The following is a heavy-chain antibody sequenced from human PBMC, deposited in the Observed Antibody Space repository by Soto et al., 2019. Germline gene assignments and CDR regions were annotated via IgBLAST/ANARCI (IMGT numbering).Heavy chain of an antibody. CDR1: GGSISSANYF. J-gene: IGHJ4*02. V-gene: IGHV4-31*03. CDR3: ARSRYSSGWLFDY. D-gene: IGHD6-19*01. Sequence: PSETLSLTCTVSGGSISSANYFWSWIRQHPGKGPEWIGYIYYSGRTDYNPSLKSRATISGDTSKNQFSLKLSSVTAADTAVYYCARSRYSSGWLFDYWGQGTLVTVSS. CDR2: IYYSGRT.